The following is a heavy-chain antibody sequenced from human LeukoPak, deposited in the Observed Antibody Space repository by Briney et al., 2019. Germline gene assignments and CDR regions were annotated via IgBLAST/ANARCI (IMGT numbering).Heavy chain of an antibody. CDR3: ARALNGFDI. CDR1: TFTVSDTF. Sequence: PGGSLRLSCVGLTFTVSDTFMSWVRQAPGKGLDWVSTMYTGGGTDYADSVKGRFTISRDSSRNTLYLQMNSLRAEDTAVYYCARALNGFDIWGPGTLVTVSS. J-gene: IGHJ3*02. CDR2: MYTGGGT. V-gene: IGHV3-66*01.